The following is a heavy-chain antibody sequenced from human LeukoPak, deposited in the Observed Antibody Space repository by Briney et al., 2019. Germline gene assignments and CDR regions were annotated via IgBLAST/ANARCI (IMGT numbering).Heavy chain of an antibody. CDR2: ISDDGSNK. J-gene: IGHJ4*02. Sequence: GGSLRLSCAASGFTFSSYGMHWVRQAPGKGLEWVAVISDDGSNKYYADSVKGRFTISRDNSKNTLYLQMNSLRPEDTAVYYCAKVRVGTAHFDYWGQGTLVTVSS. D-gene: IGHD2-15*01. CDR3: AKVRVGTAHFDY. V-gene: IGHV3-30*18. CDR1: GFTFSSYG.